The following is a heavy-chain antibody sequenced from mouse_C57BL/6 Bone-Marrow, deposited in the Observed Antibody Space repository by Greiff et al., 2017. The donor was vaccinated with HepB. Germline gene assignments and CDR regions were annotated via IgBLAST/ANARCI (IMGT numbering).Heavy chain of an antibody. CDR3: TKKLGPSGGYFDV. Sequence: QVQLQQSGAELVRPGASVTLSCKASGYTFTDYEMHWVKQTPVHGLEWIGAIDPETGGTAYNQKFKGKAILTADKSSSTAYMELRSLTSEDSAVYYCTKKLGPSGGYFDVWGTGTTVTVSS. CDR2: IDPETGGT. D-gene: IGHD4-1*01. J-gene: IGHJ1*03. V-gene: IGHV1-15*01. CDR1: GYTFTDYE.